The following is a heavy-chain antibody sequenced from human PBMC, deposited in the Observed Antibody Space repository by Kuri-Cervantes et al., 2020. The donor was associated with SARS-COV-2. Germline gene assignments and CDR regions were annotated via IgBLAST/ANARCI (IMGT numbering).Heavy chain of an antibody. D-gene: IGHD3-22*01. Sequence: SCTVSGGSISSHYWSWIRQPPGKGLEWIGYVYSSGSTNYSPSLKSRVTMSVDTSKNQFSLKLTSVTAADTAVYYCTRAGYDNSGYYYSFDFWGQGTLVTVSS. CDR3: TRAGYDNSGYYYSFDF. V-gene: IGHV4-59*11. J-gene: IGHJ4*02. CDR2: VYSSGST. CDR1: GGSISSHY.